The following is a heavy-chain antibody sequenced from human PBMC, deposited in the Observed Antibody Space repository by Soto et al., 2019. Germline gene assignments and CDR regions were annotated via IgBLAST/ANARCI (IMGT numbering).Heavy chain of an antibody. V-gene: IGHV3-48*02. J-gene: IGHJ6*02. D-gene: IGHD6-6*01. CDR1: GFTFSSYS. CDR3: ARPEYSSSSYGMDV. CDR2: ISSSSTI. Sequence: GGSLRLSCAASGFTFSSYSMNWVRQAPGKGLEWVSYISSSSTIYYADSVKGRFTISRDNAKNSLYLQMNSLRDEDTAVYYCARPEYSSSSYGMDVWGQGTTVTV.